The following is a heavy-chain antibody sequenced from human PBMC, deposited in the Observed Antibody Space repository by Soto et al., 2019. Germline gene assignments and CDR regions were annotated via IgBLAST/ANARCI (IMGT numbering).Heavy chain of an antibody. V-gene: IGHV3-23*01. CDR3: ANHCSSTSCYVDGMDV. D-gene: IGHD2-2*01. J-gene: IGHJ6*02. Sequence: PGGSLRLSCAASGFTFSSYAMSWVRQAPGKGLEWVSAISGSGGSTYYADSVKGRFTISRDNSKNTLYLQMNSLRAEDTAVYYCANHCSSTSCYVDGMDVWGQGTTVTVYS. CDR1: GFTFSSYA. CDR2: ISGSGGST.